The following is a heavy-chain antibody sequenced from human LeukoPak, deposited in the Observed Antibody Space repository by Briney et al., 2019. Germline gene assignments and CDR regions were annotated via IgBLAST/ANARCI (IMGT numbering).Heavy chain of an antibody. CDR1: GGTFISYA. J-gene: IGHJ5*02. D-gene: IGHD3-16*01. CDR2: IIPIFGTA. CDR3: ARGGESWFDP. Sequence: SVKVSCKASGGTFISYAISWVRQAPGQGLEWMGGIIPIFGTANYAQKFQGRVTITTDESTSTAYMELSSLRSVDTAVYYCARGGESWFDPWGQGTLVTVSS. V-gene: IGHV1-69*05.